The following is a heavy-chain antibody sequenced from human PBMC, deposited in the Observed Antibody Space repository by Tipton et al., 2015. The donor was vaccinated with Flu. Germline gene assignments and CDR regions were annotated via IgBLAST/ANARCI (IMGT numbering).Heavy chain of an antibody. Sequence: GLVKPSETLSLTCTVSGYSIRSAYYWGWVRRPPGKGLEWIGTIYHSGTTYYNPSLKSRLTTSVDTSKNQFSLRLSSVTSADTAVYYCARGLRWELHAFDLWGQGTMVTVSS. V-gene: IGHV4-38-2*02. CDR3: ARGLRWELHAFDL. D-gene: IGHD1-26*01. J-gene: IGHJ3*01. CDR1: GYSIRSAYY. CDR2: IYHSGTT.